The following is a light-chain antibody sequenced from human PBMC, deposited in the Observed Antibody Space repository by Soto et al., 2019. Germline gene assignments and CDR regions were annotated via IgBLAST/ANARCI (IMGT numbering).Light chain of an antibody. V-gene: IGKV4-1*01. Sequence: DIVMTQSPDSLAVSLGERATINCKSSQNNRNYLAWYQQKAGQPPKLIIDWASTRASGVPDRFSGSGSGTEFTLTISSLQSEDFAVYYCQQYNSWPLTFGGGTKVDI. CDR2: WAS. J-gene: IGKJ4*01. CDR1: QNNRNY. CDR3: QQYNSWPLT.